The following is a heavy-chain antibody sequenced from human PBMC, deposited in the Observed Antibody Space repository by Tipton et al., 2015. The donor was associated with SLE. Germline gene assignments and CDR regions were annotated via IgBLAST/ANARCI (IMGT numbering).Heavy chain of an antibody. Sequence: TLSLTCTVSGGSVSPYYWGWIRQSPGKGLEWIGYVHSTGTPNYNPSLKSRVTMSVDTSKNQFSLKMSSVTAADTAVYYCARVRGLVHHGLDVWGQGTTVTVSS. CDR3: ARVRGLVHHGLDV. CDR2: VHSTGTP. CDR1: GGSVSPYY. J-gene: IGHJ6*02. V-gene: IGHV4-59*02. D-gene: IGHD3-10*01.